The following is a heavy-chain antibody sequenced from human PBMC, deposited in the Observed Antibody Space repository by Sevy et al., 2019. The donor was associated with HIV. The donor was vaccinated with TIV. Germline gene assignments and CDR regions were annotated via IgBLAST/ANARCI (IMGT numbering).Heavy chain of an antibody. J-gene: IGHJ4*02. CDR1: GFTFSSYS. CDR2: ISSSSSYI. V-gene: IGHV3-21*01. Sequence: GGSLRLSCAASGFTFSSYSMNWVRQAPGKGLEWVSSISSSSSYIYYADSVKGRFTISRDNAKNSLYLQMNSLRAEDTAVYYCARDLAVAGFDYWGPGTLVTVSS. D-gene: IGHD6-19*01. CDR3: ARDLAVAGFDY.